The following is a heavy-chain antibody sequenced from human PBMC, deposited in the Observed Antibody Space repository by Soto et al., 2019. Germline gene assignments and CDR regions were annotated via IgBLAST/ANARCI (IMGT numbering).Heavy chain of an antibody. CDR2: INHSGST. V-gene: IGHV4-34*01. Sequence: PSETLSLTCAVYGGSFSGYYWSWIRQPPGKGLEWIGEINHSGSTNYNPSLKSRVTISVDTSKNQFSLKLSSVTAADTAVYYCARGLVVRYWYFALWGRGTLVT. D-gene: IGHD3-16*02. CDR3: ARGLVVRYWYFAL. CDR1: GGSFSGYY. J-gene: IGHJ2*01.